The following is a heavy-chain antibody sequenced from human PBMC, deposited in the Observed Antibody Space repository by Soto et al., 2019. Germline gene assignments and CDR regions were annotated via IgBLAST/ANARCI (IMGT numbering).Heavy chain of an antibody. Sequence: EVQLLESGGGLVQPGGSLKLSCAASEFTFSSYAMSWVRQDPGKGLEWVSGISGTGRVTNYAESVKGRFTISRDNPKSTLFLQMNSLRPEDTAVYYCAKDVHYDIVTGIEYFHHWGQGTLVTVSS. CDR3: AKDVHYDIVTGIEYFHH. CDR1: EFTFSSYA. J-gene: IGHJ1*01. CDR2: ISGTGRVT. V-gene: IGHV3-23*01. D-gene: IGHD3-9*01.